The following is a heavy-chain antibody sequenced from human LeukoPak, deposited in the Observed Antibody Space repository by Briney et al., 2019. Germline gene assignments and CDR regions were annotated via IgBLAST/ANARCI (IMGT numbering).Heavy chain of an antibody. CDR2: IYYSGTS. CDR1: GGSIRSSH. D-gene: IGHD6-13*01. CDR3: AKAAGYSTIYWFDP. J-gene: IGHJ5*02. Sequence: PSETLSLTCTVSGGSIRSSHWSWIRQPPGKGLEFIGYIYYSGTSNYNPSLKTRVTMSVDTSNNQFSLKLNSVTAADTAVYYCAKAAGYSTIYWFDPWGQGTLVTVSS. V-gene: IGHV4-59*01.